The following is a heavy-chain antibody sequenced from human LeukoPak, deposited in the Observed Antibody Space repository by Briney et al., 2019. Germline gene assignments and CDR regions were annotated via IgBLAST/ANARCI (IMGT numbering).Heavy chain of an antibody. CDR1: GYTCTSYG. V-gene: IGHV1-18*01. Sequence: ASVKVSCKASGYTCTSYGFSWVRQAPGQGLEWMGWITAYNGNANYAQKLQGRVTMTTDTSTRTAYMELRSLRSDDTAVYYCARDGRGSQQTYYYNGLDVWGQGTTVTVSS. J-gene: IGHJ6*02. D-gene: IGHD1-26*01. CDR3: ARDGRGSQQTYYYNGLDV. CDR2: ITAYNGNA.